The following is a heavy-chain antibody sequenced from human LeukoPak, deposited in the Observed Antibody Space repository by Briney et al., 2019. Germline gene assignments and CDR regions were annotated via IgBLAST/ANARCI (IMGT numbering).Heavy chain of an antibody. CDR2: ISSSSSYI. CDR1: AFTFSSYS. CDR3: AEGYRSGSYMV. J-gene: IGHJ4*02. Sequence: GGSLRLSCAASAFTFSSYSMNWVRQAPEKGLEWVSSISSSSSYIYYADSVKGRFTISRDNAKNSLYLQMNSLRAEDTAVYYCAEGYRSGSYMVWGQGTLVTVSS. D-gene: IGHD3-10*01. V-gene: IGHV3-21*01.